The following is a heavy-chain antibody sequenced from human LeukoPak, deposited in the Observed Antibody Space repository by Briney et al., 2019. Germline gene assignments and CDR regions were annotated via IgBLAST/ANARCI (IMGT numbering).Heavy chain of an antibody. CDR1: GGSISSGGYY. CDR2: IYYSGST. D-gene: IGHD3-22*01. Sequence: SETLSLTCTVSGGSISSGGYYWSWIRQHPGKGLEWIGYIYYSGSTYYNPSLKSRVTISVDTSKNQFSLKLSSVTAADTAVYYCARDGDGSGYYDGGWFDPWGQRTLVTVSS. J-gene: IGHJ5*02. V-gene: IGHV4-31*03. CDR3: ARDGDGSGYYDGGWFDP.